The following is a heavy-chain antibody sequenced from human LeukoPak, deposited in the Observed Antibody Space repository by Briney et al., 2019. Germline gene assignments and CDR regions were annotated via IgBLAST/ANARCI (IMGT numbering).Heavy chain of an antibody. CDR3: AKEPNLYTSGLYFQH. CDR2: VSHDGITQ. V-gene: IGHV3-30*18. Sequence: GGSLRLSCAASGFTFSNYGMHWVRQAPGKGLEWVAVVSHDGITQFYADSVKGQFTISRDNSKNTLYLQMNSLTAEDTAVYYCAKEPNLYTSGLYFQHWGQGTLVTVSS. CDR1: GFTFSNYG. J-gene: IGHJ1*01. D-gene: IGHD6-19*01.